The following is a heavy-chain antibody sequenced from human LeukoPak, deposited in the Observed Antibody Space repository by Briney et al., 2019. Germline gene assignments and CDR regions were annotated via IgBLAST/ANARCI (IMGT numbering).Heavy chain of an antibody. Sequence: GASVRVSCKASGYTFTSYYMHWVRQAPGQGLEWMGIINPSGGSTSYAQKFQGRVTMTRDTSTSTVYMELSSLRSEDTAVYYCARGASGYDILTGYYRLNSLFDYWGQGTLVTVSS. CDR2: INPSGGST. J-gene: IGHJ4*02. CDR1: GYTFTSYY. CDR3: ARGASGYDILTGYYRLNSLFDY. D-gene: IGHD3-9*01. V-gene: IGHV1-46*01.